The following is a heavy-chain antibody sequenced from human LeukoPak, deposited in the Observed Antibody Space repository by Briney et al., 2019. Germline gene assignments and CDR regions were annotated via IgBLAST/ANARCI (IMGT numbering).Heavy chain of an antibody. J-gene: IGHJ4*02. Sequence: PSETLSLTCTVSGGSINSNSFYWGWARQPPGKGLEWIGIGSLSYSGSTYYSPSLKSRLTISVDMAKSQSSLKLSSVTAADTAVYYCASNLRFLEWLPDSWGQGTLVTVSS. CDR2: LSYSGST. CDR1: GGSINSNSFY. D-gene: IGHD3-3*01. CDR3: ASNLRFLEWLPDS. V-gene: IGHV4-39*01.